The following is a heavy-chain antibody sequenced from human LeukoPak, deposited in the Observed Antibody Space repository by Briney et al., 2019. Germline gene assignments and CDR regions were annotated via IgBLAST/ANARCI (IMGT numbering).Heavy chain of an antibody. V-gene: IGHV4-59*01. CDR2: IYYNGFT. CDR3: ARDRYTYYDTSGYSQTIYGMDV. D-gene: IGHD3-22*01. CDR1: GGSISSYY. J-gene: IGHJ6*02. Sequence: SETLSLTCTVSGGSISSYYWSWIRQPPGKGLEWIGYIYYNGFTNYNPSLKSRVTISIDTSRSQFSLKLTSVTAADTAVYYCARDRYTYYDTSGYSQTIYGMDVWGQGTTVTVSS.